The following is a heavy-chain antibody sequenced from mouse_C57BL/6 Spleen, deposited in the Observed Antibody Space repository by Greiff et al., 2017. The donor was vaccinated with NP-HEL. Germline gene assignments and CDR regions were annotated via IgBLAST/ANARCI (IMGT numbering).Heavy chain of an antibody. Sequence: VQLQQPGAELVMPGASVKLSCKASGYTFTSYWMHWVKQRPGQGLEWIGEIDPSDSYTNYNQKFKGKSTLTVDKSSSTAYMQLSSLTSEDSAVYYCARGTGPWFAYWGQGTLVTGSA. CDR3: ARGTGPWFAY. CDR1: GYTFTSYW. CDR2: IDPSDSYT. D-gene: IGHD4-1*01. V-gene: IGHV1-69*01. J-gene: IGHJ3*01.